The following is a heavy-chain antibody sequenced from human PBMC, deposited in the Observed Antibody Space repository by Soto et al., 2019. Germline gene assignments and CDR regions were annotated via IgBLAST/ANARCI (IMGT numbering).Heavy chain of an antibody. CDR1: GYTFSSYG. D-gene: IGHD5-18*01. CDR2: ISAYNGNT. Sequence: QVQLVQSGAEVKKPGASVKVSCKASGYTFSSYGISWVRQAPGQGLEWMGWISAYNGNTNYAQKLQGRVTMTTDTXXSTAYMERRSLRSDDTAVYYCARVALGYSYDELDYWGQGTLVTVSS. J-gene: IGHJ4*02. CDR3: ARVALGYSYDELDY. V-gene: IGHV1-18*01.